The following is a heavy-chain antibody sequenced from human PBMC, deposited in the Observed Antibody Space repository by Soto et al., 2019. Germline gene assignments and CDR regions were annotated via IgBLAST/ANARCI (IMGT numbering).Heavy chain of an antibody. Sequence: QVHLVQSGAEVKKPGASVRVSCKASGYIFSSHGISWVRQAPGRGLEWMAWISAYNGDRNYAETLQGRVTVTTDTSTNTAYMELRSLRSDDTAVYYCASEAFDADYIDFWGQGTLVTVSS. CDR3: ASEAFDADYIDF. V-gene: IGHV1-18*01. CDR2: ISAYNGDR. D-gene: IGHD3-10*01. CDR1: GYIFSSHG. J-gene: IGHJ4*02.